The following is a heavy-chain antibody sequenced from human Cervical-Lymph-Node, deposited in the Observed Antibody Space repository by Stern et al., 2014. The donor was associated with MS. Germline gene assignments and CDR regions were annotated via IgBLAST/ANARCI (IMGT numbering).Heavy chain of an antibody. V-gene: IGHV3-9*01. CDR1: GFRFDLYA. J-gene: IGHJ4*02. CDR2: ISWNSVSI. Sequence: EVQLVESGGDLVQPGRSLRLSCAASGFRFDLYAMHWVRQAPGKGLEWVAGISWNSVSIGYAGSVKGRFTISRDNVKNFLYLQMDSLRPEDTALYYCAKEIRRADSSPDYWGKGALVTVSS. D-gene: IGHD6-19*01. CDR3: AKEIRRADSSPDY.